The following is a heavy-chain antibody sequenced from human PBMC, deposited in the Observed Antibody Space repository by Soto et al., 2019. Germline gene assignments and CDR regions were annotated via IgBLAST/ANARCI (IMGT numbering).Heavy chain of an antibody. D-gene: IGHD2-15*01. J-gene: IGHJ4*02. CDR2: IYYSGST. V-gene: IGHV4-39*01. Sequence: SETLSLTCTVSGGSISSSSYFWGWIRQPPGKGLEWIGSIYYSGSTYYSPSLKSRVTMSVDTSKNQFSLKLSSVTAADTAVYYCASPPPGSRATTPYYCDSWGQGTVVTVSS. CDR3: ASPPPGSRATTPYYCDS. CDR1: GGSISSSSYF.